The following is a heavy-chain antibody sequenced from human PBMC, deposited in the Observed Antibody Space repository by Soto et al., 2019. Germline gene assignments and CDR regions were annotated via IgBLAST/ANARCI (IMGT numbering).Heavy chain of an antibody. J-gene: IGHJ4*02. CDR3: ARDGGGSYFDY. CDR2: ISYDGSNK. CDR1: GFTFSSYA. V-gene: IGHV3-30-3*01. D-gene: IGHD3-16*01. Sequence: QVKLVESGGGVVQPGRSLRLSCAASGFTFSSYAMHWVRQAPGKGLEWVAVISYDGSNKYYADSVKGRFTISRDNSKNTLNLDMNGPRGEETAAYYCARDGGGSYFDYWGQGTLVTVSS.